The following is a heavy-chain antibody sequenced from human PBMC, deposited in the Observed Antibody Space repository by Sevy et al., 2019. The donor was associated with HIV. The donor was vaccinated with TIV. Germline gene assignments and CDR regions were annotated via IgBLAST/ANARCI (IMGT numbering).Heavy chain of an antibody. V-gene: IGHV4-39*01. CDR3: VRQSGGSAFFDY. CDR1: GGSISSSSYY. D-gene: IGHD2-15*01. J-gene: IGHJ4*02. Sequence: SENLPLTCTVSGGSISSSSYYWGWLRQSPGKGLEWIGSIYFSGSTYYNPSLKSRVTISVDTSKNQFSLKLTSVTAADTAVYYCVRQSGGSAFFDYWGQGTLVTVSS. CDR2: IYFSGST.